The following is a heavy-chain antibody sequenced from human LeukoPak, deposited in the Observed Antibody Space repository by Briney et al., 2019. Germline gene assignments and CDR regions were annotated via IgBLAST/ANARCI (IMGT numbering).Heavy chain of an antibody. CDR2: INHSGST. Sequence: ASETLSLTCAVYGGSFSGYYWSWIRQPPGKGLEWIGEINHSGSTNYNPSLKSRVTISVDTSKNQFSLKLSSVTAADTAVYYCAKTLSISWFDPWGQGTLVTVSS. V-gene: IGHV4-34*01. CDR1: GGSFSGYY. CDR3: AKTLSISWFDP. J-gene: IGHJ5*02. D-gene: IGHD3-10*01.